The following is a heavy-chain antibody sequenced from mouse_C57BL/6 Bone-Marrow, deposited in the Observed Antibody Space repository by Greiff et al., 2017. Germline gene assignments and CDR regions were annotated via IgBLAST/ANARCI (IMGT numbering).Heavy chain of an antibody. CDR2: ISSGSSTL. CDR3: ARMNYGSSPYWYFDV. CDR1: GFTFSDYG. J-gene: IGHJ1*03. Sequence: EVKLMESGGGLVKPGGSLKLSCAASGFTFSDYGMHWVRQAPEKGLEWVAYISSGSSTLYYADTVKGRFPVSRDNAKNTLFLQMTSLRSEDTAMYYCARMNYGSSPYWYFDVWGTGTTVTVSS. V-gene: IGHV5-17*01. D-gene: IGHD1-1*01.